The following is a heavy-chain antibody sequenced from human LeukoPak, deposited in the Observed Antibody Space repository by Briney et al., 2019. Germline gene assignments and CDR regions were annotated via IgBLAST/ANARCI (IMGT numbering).Heavy chain of an antibody. Sequence: GGSLRLSCEGSGFTFSNHGMIWVRQAPGKGLDWLSYISPRSETSHHAVSVRGRFTISRDDAKSSLYLQMDGLKAEDSAVYFCARVRASTVASMYFDYWGQGARVSVSS. D-gene: IGHD4-11*01. CDR2: ISPRSETS. J-gene: IGHJ4*02. CDR3: ARVRASTVASMYFDY. V-gene: IGHV3-48*04. CDR1: GFTFSNHG.